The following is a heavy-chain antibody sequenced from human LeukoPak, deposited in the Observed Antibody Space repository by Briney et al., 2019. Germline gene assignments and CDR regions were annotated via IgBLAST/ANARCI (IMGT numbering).Heavy chain of an antibody. CDR2: IHYRGGT. V-gene: IGHV4-4*02. CDR3: ATPNDAFNI. J-gene: IGHJ3*02. CDR1: GGSISNENW. Sequence: PSGTLSLTCAVSGGSISNENWWSWVRQPPGKGLEWIGEIHYRGGTNYNPSLRSRVTISVDTSKNQFSLKMTSVTAADMAVYYCATPNDAFNIWGQGTMVTVSS.